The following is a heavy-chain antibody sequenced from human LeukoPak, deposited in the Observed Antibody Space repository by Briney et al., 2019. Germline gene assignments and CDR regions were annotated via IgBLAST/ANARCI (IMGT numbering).Heavy chain of an antibody. D-gene: IGHD1-26*01. J-gene: IGHJ6*03. CDR1: GFTFSSYT. V-gene: IGHV3-21*01. CDR3: ARDPYSGSYGPYYYYYMDV. Sequence: GGSLRLSCAAYGFTFSSYTMNWVRQAPGKGLEWVSSISSSSSYIYYADSVKGRFTISRHNAKNSLFLQMNSLRADDSAVYYCARDPYSGSYGPYYYYYMDVWGKGTTVTISS. CDR2: ISSSSSYI.